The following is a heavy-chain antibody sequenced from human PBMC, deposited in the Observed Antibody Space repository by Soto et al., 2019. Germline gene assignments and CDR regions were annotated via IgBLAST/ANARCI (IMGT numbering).Heavy chain of an antibody. Sequence: EVQLLESGGGLVQPGGSLRLSCAASGFTFSSYAMSWVRQAPGKGLAWVSAISGSGGSTYYADSVKGRFTISRDNSKNTLYLQMNSLRAEDTAVYYCAKVWIQGDKDIVVVVAATRDDAFDIWAQGTMVSVSS. D-gene: IGHD2-15*01. CDR1: GFTFSSYA. CDR2: ISGSGGST. CDR3: AKVWIQGDKDIVVVVAATRDDAFDI. V-gene: IGHV3-23*01. J-gene: IGHJ3*02.